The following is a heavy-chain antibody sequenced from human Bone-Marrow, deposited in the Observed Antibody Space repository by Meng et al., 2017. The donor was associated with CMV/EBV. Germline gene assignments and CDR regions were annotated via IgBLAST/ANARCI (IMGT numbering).Heavy chain of an antibody. CDR1: GFTFSSYW. D-gene: IGHD2-2*02. Sequence: GGSLRLSCAASGFTFSSYWMHWVRQAPGKGLVWVSRINSDGSSTSYADSVKGRFTISRDNAKNSLYLQMNSLRAEDTAVYYCARDQGGSSTSCYIYPARCGDGMDVWGQGTTVTVSS. J-gene: IGHJ6*02. CDR2: INSDGSST. V-gene: IGHV3-74*01. CDR3: ARDQGGSSTSCYIYPARCGDGMDV.